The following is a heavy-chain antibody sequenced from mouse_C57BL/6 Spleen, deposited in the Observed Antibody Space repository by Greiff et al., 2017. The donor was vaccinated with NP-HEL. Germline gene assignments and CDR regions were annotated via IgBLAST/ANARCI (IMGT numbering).Heavy chain of an antibody. D-gene: IGHD1-1*01. V-gene: IGHV1-82*01. J-gene: IGHJ4*01. CDR2: IYPGDGDT. Sequence: QVQLKQSGPELVKPGASVKISCKASGYAFSSSWMNWVKQRPGKGLEWIGRIYPGDGDTNYNGKFKGKATLTADKSSSTAYMQLSSLTSGDSAVYCCARRGGSIWDYAMDYWGQGTSVTVSS. CDR3: ARRGGSIWDYAMDY. CDR1: GYAFSSSW.